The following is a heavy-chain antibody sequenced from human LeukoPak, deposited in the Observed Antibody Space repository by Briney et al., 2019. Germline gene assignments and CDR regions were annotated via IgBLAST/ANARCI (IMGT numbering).Heavy chain of an antibody. Sequence: GGSLRLSCVASGFSVSSNYMSWVRQVPGKGLEWVSVIYSSGSTYYADSVKGRFTISRDNSKNTLYLQMNSLRAEDTAVYYCARTQGELCDYWGQGTLVIVSS. D-gene: IGHD3-16*01. CDR2: IYSSGST. CDR1: GFSVSSNY. CDR3: ARTQGELCDY. V-gene: IGHV3-53*01. J-gene: IGHJ4*02.